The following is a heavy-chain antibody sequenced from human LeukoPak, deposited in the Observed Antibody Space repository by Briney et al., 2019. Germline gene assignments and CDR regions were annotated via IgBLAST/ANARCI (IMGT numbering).Heavy chain of an antibody. CDR3: ARDYYDSSSYRGYFDY. J-gene: IGHJ4*02. V-gene: IGHV3-48*03. D-gene: IGHD3-22*01. Sequence: GGSLRLSCAASGFTFSSYEMNWVRQAPGKGLEWVSYISSSGSTIYYADSVKGRFTISRDNAKNSLYLQMNSLRAEDTAVYYCARDYYDSSSYRGYFDYWGQGTLVTVSS. CDR1: GFTFSSYE. CDR2: ISSSGSTI.